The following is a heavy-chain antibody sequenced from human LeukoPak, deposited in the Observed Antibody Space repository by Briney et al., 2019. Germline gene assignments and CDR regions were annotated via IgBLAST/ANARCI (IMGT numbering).Heavy chain of an antibody. V-gene: IGHV1-18*01. CDR2: ISAYNGNT. D-gene: IGHD1-26*01. CDR3: STPGSIVGANWFDP. Sequence: ASVKVSCKASGYTFTSYGISWVRQAPGQGLEWMGWISAYNGNTNYAQKLQGRVTMTTDTSTSTAYMELRSLRSDDTAVYYWSTPGSIVGANWFDPWGQGTLVTVSS. CDR1: GYTFTSYG. J-gene: IGHJ5*02.